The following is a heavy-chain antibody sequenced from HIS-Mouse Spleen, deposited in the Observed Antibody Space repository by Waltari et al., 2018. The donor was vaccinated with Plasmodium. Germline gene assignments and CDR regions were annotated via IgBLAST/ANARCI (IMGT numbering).Heavy chain of an antibody. J-gene: IGHJ2*01. V-gene: IGHV3-7*01. Sequence: EVQLVASGGGLVPPGGSLRLSCAASGFTFCSYGLSWVRQAPGKGLEWVANIKQDGSEKYYVDSVKGRFTISRDNAKNSLYLQMNSLRAEDTAVYYCASSWYWYFDLWGRGTLVTVSS. CDR3: ASSWYWYFDL. CDR1: GFTFCSYG. D-gene: IGHD6-13*01. CDR2: IKQDGSEK.